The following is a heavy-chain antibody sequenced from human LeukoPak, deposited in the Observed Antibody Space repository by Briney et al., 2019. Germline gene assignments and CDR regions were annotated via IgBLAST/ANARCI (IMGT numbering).Heavy chain of an antibody. CDR2: INPNTGGT. J-gene: IGHJ4*02. Sequence: ASVKVSCKASGYIFTDYYMHWVRQAPGQRFEWMGWINPNTGGTNYAQRFQGRVTMTRVTSISTAYMEINRLTSDDTALYYCAREKIAASMGYPDSWGQGTLVTVSS. CDR3: AREKIAASMGYPDS. V-gene: IGHV1-2*02. CDR1: GYIFTDYY. D-gene: IGHD2-15*01.